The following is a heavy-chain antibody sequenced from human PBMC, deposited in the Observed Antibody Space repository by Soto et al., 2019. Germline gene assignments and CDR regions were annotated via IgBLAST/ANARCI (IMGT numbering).Heavy chain of an antibody. CDR3: ARGFGFGSSGWETHGEYYYYGMDV. D-gene: IGHD6-19*01. J-gene: IGHJ6*02. CDR2: INPSGGST. Sequence: GVSVKVCCEASGYTFTSYYMHWVQQAPGQGLEWMGIINPSGGSTSYAQKFQGRVTMTRDTSTSTVYMELSSLRSEDTAVYYCARGFGFGSSGWETHGEYYYYGMDVWGQGTTVTVSS. CDR1: GYTFTSYY. V-gene: IGHV1-46*01.